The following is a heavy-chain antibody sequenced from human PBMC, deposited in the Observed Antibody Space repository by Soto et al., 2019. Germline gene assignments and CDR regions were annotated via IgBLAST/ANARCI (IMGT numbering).Heavy chain of an antibody. V-gene: IGHV5-51*01. CDR3: ARHYCSSTSCYPVYYYYYGMDV. CDR2: IYPGDSDT. Sequence: GESLKISCKGSGYSFTSYWIGWVRQMPGKGLEWMGVIYPGDSDTRYSPSFQGQVTISADKSISTAYLQWSSLKASDTAMYYCARHYCSSTSCYPVYYYYYGMDVWGQGTTVTVSS. D-gene: IGHD2-2*01. J-gene: IGHJ6*02. CDR1: GYSFTSYW.